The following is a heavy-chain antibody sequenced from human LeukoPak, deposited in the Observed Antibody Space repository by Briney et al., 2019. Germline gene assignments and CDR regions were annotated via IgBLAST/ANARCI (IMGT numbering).Heavy chain of an antibody. CDR3: ARRVEVARRDAFYI. J-gene: IGHJ3*02. CDR1: GYTFTSYG. Sequence: ASVKVSCKASGYTFTSYGISWVRQDPGQGVEWMGWISSYIGNTNYAQKLQGRVTMSTDTSTSTAYMELRSLRSDDMSVYYCARRVEVARRDAFYIWRQGTVDSVPS. CDR2: ISSYIGNT. V-gene: IGHV1-18*03. D-gene: IGHD5-24*01.